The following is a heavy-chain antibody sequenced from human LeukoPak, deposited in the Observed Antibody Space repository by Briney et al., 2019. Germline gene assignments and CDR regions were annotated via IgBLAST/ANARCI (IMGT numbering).Heavy chain of an antibody. CDR3: ARDGGYSYGYTVDY. Sequence: HGGTVRLPQAASGYIHRSYWQSWVRQARAKGLEGVANIKQDGSEKYYVDSVKGRFTISRDNAENSLYLQMNSLRAEDTAVYYCARDGGYSYGYTVDYWGQGTLVTVSS. V-gene: IGHV3-7*01. CDR1: GYIHRSYW. J-gene: IGHJ4*02. CDR2: IKQDGSEK. D-gene: IGHD5-18*01.